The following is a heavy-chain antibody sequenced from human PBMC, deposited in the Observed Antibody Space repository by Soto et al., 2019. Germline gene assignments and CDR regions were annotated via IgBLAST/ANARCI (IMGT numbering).Heavy chain of an antibody. Sequence: QVQLVQSGAEVKKPGASVKVSCKASGYTFTSYYMHWVRQAPGQGLEWMVIINPSGGSTSYAQKFQGRVTMTRDTSTSTVYMELSSLRSEDTAVYYCAREYSSSSPWSELDYWGQGTLVTVSS. CDR2: INPSGGST. J-gene: IGHJ4*02. V-gene: IGHV1-46*03. D-gene: IGHD6-6*01. CDR3: AREYSSSSPWSELDY. CDR1: GYTFTSYY.